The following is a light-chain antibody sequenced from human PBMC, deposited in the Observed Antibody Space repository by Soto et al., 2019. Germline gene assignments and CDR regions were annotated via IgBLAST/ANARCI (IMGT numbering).Light chain of an antibody. J-gene: IGKJ5*01. V-gene: IGKV3-11*01. CDR2: DTS. CDR3: QQRSDWRIT. Sequence: EIVLTQSPGTLSLSPGERATLSCRASQSVSSSLAWYQQKHGQAPRLLISDTSNRATGIPARFSGSGSGTDFTLTISSLEPEDFAVYYCQQRSDWRITFGQGTRLEI. CDR1: QSVSSS.